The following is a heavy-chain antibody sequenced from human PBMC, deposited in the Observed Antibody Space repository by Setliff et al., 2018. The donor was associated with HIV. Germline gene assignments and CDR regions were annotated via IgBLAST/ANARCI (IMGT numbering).Heavy chain of an antibody. CDR2: INPTGDIT. CDR1: GYTFTDYF. V-gene: IGHV1-46*01. Sequence: ASVKVSCKSSGYTFTDYFLYWVRQAPGQGLEWMGLINPTGDITFYPQKFQARVTMTRDSSTSTVYLELRSLRSEDTAVYFCASKGGSENYPDSDAFDIWGQGTLVTVSS. J-gene: IGHJ3*02. CDR3: ASKGGSENYPDSDAFDI. D-gene: IGHD3-10*01.